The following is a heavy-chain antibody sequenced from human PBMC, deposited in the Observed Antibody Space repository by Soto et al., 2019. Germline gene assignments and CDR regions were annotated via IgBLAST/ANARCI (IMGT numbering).Heavy chain of an antibody. D-gene: IGHD3-9*01. V-gene: IGHV4-59*01. CDR2: IYYSGST. J-gene: IGHJ6*04. Sequence: SEILSLTCTVSGCSISSYYWSWIRQPPGKGLEWIGYIYYSGSTNYNPSLKSRVTISVDTSKNQFSLKLSSVTAADTAVYFCARGGKRLYYDILTGYFPPDVWGKGTTVTVSS. CDR1: GCSISSYY. CDR3: ARGGKRLYYDILTGYFPPDV.